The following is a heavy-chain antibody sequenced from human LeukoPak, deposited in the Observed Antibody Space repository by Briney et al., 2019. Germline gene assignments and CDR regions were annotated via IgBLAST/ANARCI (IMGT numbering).Heavy chain of an antibody. CDR3: AREQGDYGDFSYDY. Sequence: ASVKVSCKASGYTFTGYYMHWVRQAPGQGLEWMGWINPNSGGTNYAQKFQGRVTMTRDTSISTAYMELSRLRSDDTAVYYCAREQGDYGDFSYDYWGQGTLVTVSS. D-gene: IGHD4-17*01. V-gene: IGHV1-2*02. CDR1: GYTFTGYY. J-gene: IGHJ4*02. CDR2: INPNSGGT.